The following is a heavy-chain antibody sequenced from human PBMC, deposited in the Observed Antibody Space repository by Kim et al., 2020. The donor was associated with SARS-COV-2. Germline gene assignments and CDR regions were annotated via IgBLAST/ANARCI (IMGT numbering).Heavy chain of an antibody. V-gene: IGHV3-23*01. Sequence: GGSLRLSCAASGFTFSNYAMSWVRQAPGKGLEWVSATSGNGGSTYYADSVKGRFTISRDNSQSTLYLQMNSLRADDTALYYCARPTYSYDLWVQGTLVTVSS. CDR1: GFTFSNYA. J-gene: IGHJ1*01. CDR3: ARPTYSYDL. D-gene: IGHD3-22*01. CDR2: TSGNGGST.